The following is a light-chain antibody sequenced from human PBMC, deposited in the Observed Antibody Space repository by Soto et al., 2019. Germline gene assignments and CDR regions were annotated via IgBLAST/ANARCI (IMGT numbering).Light chain of an antibody. Sequence: QSALTQPRSVSGSPGQSVTISCTGTSSDVGGYNYVSWYQEQPGKAPKLMIYDVSKRPSGVPDRFSGSKSGNTASLTISGLQAEDEADYYCCSYAGSYSYFFGTGTKLTVL. CDR1: SSDVGGYNY. CDR2: DVS. J-gene: IGLJ1*01. V-gene: IGLV2-11*01. CDR3: CSYAGSYSYF.